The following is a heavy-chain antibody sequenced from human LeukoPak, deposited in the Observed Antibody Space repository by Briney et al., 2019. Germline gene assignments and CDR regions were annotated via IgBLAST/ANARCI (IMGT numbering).Heavy chain of an antibody. CDR2: VRQDGSET. D-gene: IGHD3-22*01. Sequence: GGSLRLSCAASGFTFRNFWMSWVRQAPGKGLEWLANVRQDGSETYYLDSVKGRFTISRDNAKNSLYLEMNSLRGEDTAVYYCTTSDESSGTNWGQGALVTVSS. CDR3: TTSDESSGTN. V-gene: IGHV3-7*01. J-gene: IGHJ4*02. CDR1: GFTFRNFW.